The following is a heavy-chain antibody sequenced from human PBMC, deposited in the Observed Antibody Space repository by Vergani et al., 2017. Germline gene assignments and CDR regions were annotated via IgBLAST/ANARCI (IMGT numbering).Heavy chain of an antibody. D-gene: IGHD3-22*01. CDR3: ARLTRIYDSSGLNFDY. CDR2: IIPIFGTA. Sequence: QVQLVQSGAEVKKPGSSVKVSCKASGGTFSSYAISWVRQAPGQGLEWMGGIIPIFGTANYAQKFQGRVTITADESTSTAYMELSSLRSEDTAVYYCARLTRIYDSSGLNFDYWGQGTLVTVSS. CDR1: GGTFSSYA. V-gene: IGHV1-69*01. J-gene: IGHJ4*02.